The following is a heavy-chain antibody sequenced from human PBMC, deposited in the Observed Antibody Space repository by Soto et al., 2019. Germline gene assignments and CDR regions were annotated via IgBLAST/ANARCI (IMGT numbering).Heavy chain of an antibody. V-gene: IGHV1-69*13. CDR2: IIPIFGTA. CDR3: ARAAVVTPSGAFDI. D-gene: IGHD2-21*02. CDR1: GGTFSSYA. J-gene: IGHJ3*02. Sequence: SVKVSCKASGGTFSSYAISWVRQAPGQGLEWMGGIIPIFGTANYAQKFQGRVTITADESTSTAYMELSSLRSEDTAVYYCARAAVVTPSGAFDIWGQGTMVTVSS.